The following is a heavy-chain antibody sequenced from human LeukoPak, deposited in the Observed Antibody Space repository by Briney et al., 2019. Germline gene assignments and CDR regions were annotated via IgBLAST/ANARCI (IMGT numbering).Heavy chain of an antibody. CDR3: ARLYSDYVGGAFDY. J-gene: IGHJ4*02. CDR2: IYHSGGS. D-gene: IGHD5-12*01. Sequence: SETLSLTCAVSGYSISSGYYWGWIRQPPGKGLEWIGSIYHSGGSYYNPSLKSRVTISVDTSKNQFSLKLSPVTAADTAVYFCARLYSDYVGGAFDYWGQGTLVTVSS. V-gene: IGHV4-38-2*01. CDR1: GYSISSGYY.